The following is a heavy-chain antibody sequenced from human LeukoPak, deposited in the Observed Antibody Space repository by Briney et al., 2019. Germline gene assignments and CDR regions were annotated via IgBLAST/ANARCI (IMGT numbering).Heavy chain of an antibody. CDR3: ARFGYYYDSSGYYEKYYFDY. D-gene: IGHD3-22*01. CDR1: GYSISSGYY. CDR2: IYHSGST. V-gene: IGHV4-38-2*01. Sequence: SETLSLTCAVSGYSISSGYYWGWIRQPPGKGLEWIGSIYHSGSTYYNSSLKSRVTISVDTSTNEFSLKLRSVTAADTAVYFCARFGYYYDSSGYYEKYYFDYWGQGTLVTVSS. J-gene: IGHJ4*02.